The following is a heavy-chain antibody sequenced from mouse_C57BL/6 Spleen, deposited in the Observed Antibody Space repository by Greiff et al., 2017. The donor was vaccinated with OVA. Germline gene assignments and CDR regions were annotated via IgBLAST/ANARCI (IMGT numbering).Heavy chain of an antibody. Sequence: VQLQQSGPELVKPGASVKISCKASGYTFTDYYMNWVKQSHGKSLEWIGDINPNNGGTSYNQKFKGKATLTVDKSSNTAYMELRSLTSEDAAVYYCAPTGTGGDYWGQGTTLTVSS. V-gene: IGHV1-26*01. J-gene: IGHJ2*01. D-gene: IGHD4-1*02. CDR3: APTGTGGDY. CDR2: INPNNGGT. CDR1: GYTFTDYY.